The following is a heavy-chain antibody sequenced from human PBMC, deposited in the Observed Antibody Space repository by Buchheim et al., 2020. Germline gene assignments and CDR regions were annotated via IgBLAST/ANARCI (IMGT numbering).Heavy chain of an antibody. D-gene: IGHD2-15*01. CDR1: GFTFSSYA. Sequence: EVQLLESGGGLVQPGGSLRLSCAASGFTFSSYAMSWVRQAPGEGLEWVSAISGSGGSTYYAASVKGRFTISRDNTKKTLYLQMNSLRAEDTAVYYCAKSSRGIVSSGVIDYWGQGTL. J-gene: IGHJ4*02. V-gene: IGHV3-23*01. CDR3: AKSSRGIVSSGVIDY. CDR2: ISGSGGST.